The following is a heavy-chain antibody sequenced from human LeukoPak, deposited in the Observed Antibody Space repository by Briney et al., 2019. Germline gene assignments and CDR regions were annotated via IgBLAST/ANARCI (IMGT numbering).Heavy chain of an antibody. J-gene: IGHJ5*02. V-gene: IGHV1-18*01. CDR1: GYTFTSYG. CDR2: ISAYNGNT. D-gene: IGHD4-17*01. Sequence: GASVKVSCKASGYTFTSYGISWVRQAPGQGLEWMGWISAYNGNTNYAQKLQGRVTMTTDTSTSTAYMELRSLRSDDTAVYYCARALRLITDYVRNWFDPWGQGTLVTVSS. CDR3: ARALRLITDYVRNWFDP.